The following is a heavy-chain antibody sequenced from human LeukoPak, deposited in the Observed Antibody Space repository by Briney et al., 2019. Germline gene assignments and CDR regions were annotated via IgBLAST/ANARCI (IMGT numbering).Heavy chain of an antibody. V-gene: IGHV4-34*01. Sequence: SETLSLTCAVYGGSFSDYYWNWIRQPPGKGLEWIGEINHGGGTKYNPSLKSRATISVDTSKNQFSLKLSSVTAADTAVYYCARDPGTYYYGSGSYPAWGQGTLVTVSS. CDR3: ARDPGTYYYGSGSYPA. D-gene: IGHD3-10*01. CDR2: INHGGGT. J-gene: IGHJ5*02. CDR1: GGSFSDYY.